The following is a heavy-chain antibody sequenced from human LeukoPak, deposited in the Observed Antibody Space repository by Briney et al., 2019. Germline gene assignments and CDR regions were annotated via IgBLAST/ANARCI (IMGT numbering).Heavy chain of an antibody. CDR1: GHTFTGYY. CDR2: INPNSGGT. V-gene: IGHV1-2*02. D-gene: IGHD3-10*01. CDR3: ARGAVGELSEYYYYYMDV. Sequence: ASVKVSCKASGHTFTGYYMHWVRRAPGQGLEWMGWINPNSGGTNYAQKFQGRVTMTRDTSISTAYMELSRLRSEDMAVYYCARGAVGELSEYYYYYMDVWGKGTTVTVSS. J-gene: IGHJ6*03.